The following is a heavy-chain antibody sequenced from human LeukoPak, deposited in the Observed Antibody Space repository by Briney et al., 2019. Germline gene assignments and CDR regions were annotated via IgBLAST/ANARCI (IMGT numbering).Heavy chain of an antibody. CDR3: ARDRPLEQQLVPVHY. V-gene: IGHV4-59*01. CDR2: IYYSGST. CDR1: GGSISSYY. Sequence: SETLSLTCTVSGGSISSYYWSWIRQPPGKGLEWIGYIYYSGSTNYNPSLKSRVTISVDTSKNQFSLKLSSVTAADTAVYYCARDRPLEQQLVPVHYWGQGTPVTVSS. D-gene: IGHD6-13*01. J-gene: IGHJ4*02.